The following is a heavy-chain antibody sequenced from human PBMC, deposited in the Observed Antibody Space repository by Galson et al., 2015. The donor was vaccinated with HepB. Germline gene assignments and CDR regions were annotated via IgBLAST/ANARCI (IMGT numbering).Heavy chain of an antibody. D-gene: IGHD6-13*01. CDR3: ARESQQLVRGNWFDP. CDR1: GGSISSYY. Sequence: LTCTVSGGSISSYYWSWIRQPPGKGLEWIGYIYYSGSTNYNPSLKSRVTISVDTSKNQFSLKLSSVTAADTAVYYCARESQQLVRGNWFDPWGQGTLVTVSS. J-gene: IGHJ5*02. V-gene: IGHV4-59*01. CDR2: IYYSGST.